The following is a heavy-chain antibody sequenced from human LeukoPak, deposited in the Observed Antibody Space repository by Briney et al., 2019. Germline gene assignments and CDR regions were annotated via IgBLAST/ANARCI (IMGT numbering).Heavy chain of an antibody. V-gene: IGHV4-61*01. CDR2: IYYSGST. Sequence: PSETLSLTCTVSGGSISSSYYWSWIRQPPGKGLEWIGYIYYSGSTNYNPSLKSRVTISVDTSKNQFSLKLSSVTAADTAVYYCARDRGTSWGQGTLVTVSS. D-gene: IGHD1-1*01. CDR3: ARDRGTS. J-gene: IGHJ4*02. CDR1: GGSISSSYY.